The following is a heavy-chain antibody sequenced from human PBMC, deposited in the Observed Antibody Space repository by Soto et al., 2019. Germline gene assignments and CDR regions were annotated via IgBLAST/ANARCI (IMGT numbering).Heavy chain of an antibody. V-gene: IGHV4-30-4*01. CDR1: GASVSSGDYY. Sequence: QVQLQVSGPGLVEPSQTLSLTCTVSGASVSSGDYYWTWIRQPPGKDLEWIGYIYSSGNTNYNPSLKSRVTMSKDTSKNQFSLQLSSVTAADTAVYYCARRVTGGGERFDPWGLGTLVTVSS. D-gene: IGHD7-27*01. J-gene: IGHJ5*02. CDR2: IYSSGNT. CDR3: ARRVTGGGERFDP.